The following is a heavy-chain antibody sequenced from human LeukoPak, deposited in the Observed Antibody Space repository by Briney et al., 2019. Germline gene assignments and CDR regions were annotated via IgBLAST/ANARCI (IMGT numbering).Heavy chain of an antibody. V-gene: IGHV3-7*01. Sequence: GGSLRLSCAASGFTFSRSTMAWVRQAPGKGLEWLANIKEDGYGKHYGDSVKGRFTISRDNAQNSLYLQMNSLRVEDTAVYYCAREGGFCFGDTCRFFDFWGQGTLVTVSS. CDR3: AREGGFCFGDTCRFFDF. J-gene: IGHJ4*02. CDR2: IKEDGYGK. D-gene: IGHD2-15*01. CDR1: GFTFSRST.